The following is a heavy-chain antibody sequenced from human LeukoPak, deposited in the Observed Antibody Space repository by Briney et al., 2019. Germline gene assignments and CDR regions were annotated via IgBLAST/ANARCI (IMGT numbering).Heavy chain of an antibody. Sequence: ASVKVSCKASGYTFSNYNIHWVRQAPGQGLEWMGIVNPSGDSTNYAQNFQGRVTMTGDTSTSTAYMELRSLRSDDTAVYYCARDTDTGNYYGSGSYYSPPGYWGQGTLVTVSS. CDR2: VNPSGDST. CDR3: ARDTDTGNYYGSGSYYSPPGY. V-gene: IGHV1-46*01. J-gene: IGHJ4*02. D-gene: IGHD3-10*01. CDR1: GYTFSNYN.